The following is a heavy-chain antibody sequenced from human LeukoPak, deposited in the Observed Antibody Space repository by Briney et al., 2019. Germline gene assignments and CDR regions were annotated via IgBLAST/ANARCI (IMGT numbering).Heavy chain of an antibody. V-gene: IGHV3-64D*08. D-gene: IGHD3-3*01. CDR3: VKDQGYYDFWSGYEYFHH. Sequence: GRSLRLSCAASGXTFSSYGLHWVRQAPGKGLQYVSGISSNGGSTDYADSVKGRFTISRDNSKNTLYLQMSSLRAEDTAVYYCVKDQGYYDFWSGYEYFHHWGQGTLVTVSS. CDR2: ISSNGGST. CDR1: GXTFSSYG. J-gene: IGHJ1*01.